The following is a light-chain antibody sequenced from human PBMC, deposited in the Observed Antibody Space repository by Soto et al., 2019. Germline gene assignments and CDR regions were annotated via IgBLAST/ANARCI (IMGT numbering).Light chain of an antibody. V-gene: IGLV2-14*01. Sequence: QPVLTQPAPVSGSPGHSITISCTGTSSDVGGYNYVSWCQQHPGKAPKLMIYDVSNRPSGVSNRFSGPKSGNTASLTISGLQAEDEADYYCSSYTSSSTPYVFGTGTKVTVL. CDR3: SSYTSSSTPYV. CDR2: DVS. CDR1: SSDVGGYNY. J-gene: IGLJ1*01.